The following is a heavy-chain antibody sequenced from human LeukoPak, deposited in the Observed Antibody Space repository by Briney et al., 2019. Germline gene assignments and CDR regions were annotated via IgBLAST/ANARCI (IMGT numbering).Heavy chain of an antibody. CDR2: IYNSATT. V-gene: IGHV4-30-4*08. CDR3: VRGGLVDFWSGYPLGY. CDR1: GGSISSGDNY. Sequence: PSETLSLTCTVSGGSISSGDNYWTWIRQSPGKGLEWIGYIYNSATTYYSPSLESRVTISVDTSKNQFSLKLTSVTAADTAVYYFVRGGLVDFWSGYPLGYWGQGSLVTVSS. D-gene: IGHD3-3*01. J-gene: IGHJ4*02.